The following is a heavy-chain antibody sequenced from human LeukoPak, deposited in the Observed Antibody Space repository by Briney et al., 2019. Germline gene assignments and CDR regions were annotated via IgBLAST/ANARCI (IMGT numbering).Heavy chain of an antibody. CDR2: VSSDGTTK. V-gene: IGHV3-30-3*01. Sequence: GRSLSLSCVVSGFTFSNYAMPWVRQAPGKGLEWVAVVSSDGTTKYYADSGKGRFTISRDNSKNTLYLQMNSLRAEDTAVYYCAKDRFEAGYSSIFDYWGQGTLVTVSS. CDR3: AKDRFEAGYSSIFDY. CDR1: GFTFSNYA. J-gene: IGHJ4*02. D-gene: IGHD6-19*01.